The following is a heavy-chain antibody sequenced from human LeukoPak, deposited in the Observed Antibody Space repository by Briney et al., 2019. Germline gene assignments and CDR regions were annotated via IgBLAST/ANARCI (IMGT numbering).Heavy chain of an antibody. Sequence: QTGGSLRLSCAASGFTFSDYYMSWIRQAPGKGLEWVAVIWYDGSNKYYADSVKGRFTISRDNSKNTLYLQMNSLRAEDTAVYYCARSITMVRGVIGVIGYWGQGTLVTVSS. V-gene: IGHV3-33*08. J-gene: IGHJ4*02. D-gene: IGHD3-10*01. CDR3: ARSITMVRGVIGVIGY. CDR2: IWYDGSNK. CDR1: GFTFSDYY.